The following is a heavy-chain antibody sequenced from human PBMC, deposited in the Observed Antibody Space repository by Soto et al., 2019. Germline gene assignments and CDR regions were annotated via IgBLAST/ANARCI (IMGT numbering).Heavy chain of an antibody. CDR3: ARGYIVATYYFDY. CDR1: GGSFSGYY. J-gene: IGHJ4*02. V-gene: IGHV4-34*01. CDR2: INHSGST. Sequence: PSETLSLTCAVYGGSFSGYYWSWIRQPPGKGLEWIGEINHSGSTNYNPSLKSRVTISVDTSKNQFSLKLSSVTAADTAVYYCARGYIVATYYFDYWGQGTLVNVSS. D-gene: IGHD5-12*01.